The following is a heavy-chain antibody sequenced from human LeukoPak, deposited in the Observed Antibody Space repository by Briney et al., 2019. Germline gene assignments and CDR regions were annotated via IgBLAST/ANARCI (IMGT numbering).Heavy chain of an antibody. Sequence: SQTLSLTCTVSGGSISSGGYYWSWIRQHPGKGLEWIGYIYYSGSTYYNPSLKSRVTMSIDTSKNQFSLKLSSVTAADTAVYYCASSVWSAYYGGWFDPWGQGTLVTVSS. CDR2: IYYSGST. V-gene: IGHV4-31*03. D-gene: IGHD3-3*01. CDR3: ASSVWSAYYGGWFDP. CDR1: GGSISSGGYY. J-gene: IGHJ5*02.